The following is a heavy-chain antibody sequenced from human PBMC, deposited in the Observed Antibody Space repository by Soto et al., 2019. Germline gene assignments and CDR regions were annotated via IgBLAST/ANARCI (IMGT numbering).Heavy chain of an antibody. CDR1: GGSISSYY. D-gene: IGHD3-10*01. CDR3: ARDRAFQH. V-gene: IGHV4-59*01. Sequence: SETLSLTCTVSGGSISSYYWSWIRQPPGKGLEWIGYIYYSGSTNYNPSLKSRVTISVDTSKNQFSLKLSSVTAADTAVYYCARDRAFQHWGQGTLVT. J-gene: IGHJ1*01. CDR2: IYYSGST.